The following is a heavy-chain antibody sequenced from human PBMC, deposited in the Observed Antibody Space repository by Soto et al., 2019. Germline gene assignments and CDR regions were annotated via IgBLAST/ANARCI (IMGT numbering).Heavy chain of an antibody. CDR3: ARDHRARGYSYGRYYYYGMDV. CDR2: IYYSGST. V-gene: IGHV4-59*01. CDR1: GGSISSYY. J-gene: IGHJ6*02. D-gene: IGHD5-18*01. Sequence: PSETLSLTCTVSGGSISSYYWSWIRQPPGKGLEWIGDIYYSGSTNYNPSLKSRVTISVDTSKNQFSLKLSSVPAADTAVYYCARDHRARGYSYGRYYYYGMDVWGQGTTVTVSS.